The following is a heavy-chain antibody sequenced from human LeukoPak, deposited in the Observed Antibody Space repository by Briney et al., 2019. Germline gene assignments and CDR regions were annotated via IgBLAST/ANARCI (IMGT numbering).Heavy chain of an antibody. CDR3: ARDISSD. V-gene: IGHV3-30*03. Sequence: GGSLRLSCVASGFPFSSYWMTWVRQAPGKGLEWVAVISYDGSNKYYADSVKGRFTISRDNSKNTLYLQMNSLRAEDTAVYYCARDISSDWGQGILVTVSS. D-gene: IGHD3-3*02. J-gene: IGHJ4*02. CDR2: ISYDGSNK. CDR1: GFPFSSYW.